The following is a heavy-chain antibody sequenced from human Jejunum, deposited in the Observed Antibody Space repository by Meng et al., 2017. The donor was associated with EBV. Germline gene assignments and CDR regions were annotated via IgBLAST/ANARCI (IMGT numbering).Heavy chain of an antibody. Sequence: EVQLLESGGGLIQPGGSLRLSCAASGFTFSNYAMSWVRQAPGKRLEWVSVISGIGSTVYYADSVKGRFTISRDNSKNTLYLQMNSLTVEDTAVYYCAKKVGNTDWFLGFDYWGQGRLVTISS. V-gene: IGHV3-23*01. D-gene: IGHD3-9*01. J-gene: IGHJ4*02. CDR1: GFTFSNYA. CDR3: AKKVGNTDWFLGFDY. CDR2: ISGIGSTV.